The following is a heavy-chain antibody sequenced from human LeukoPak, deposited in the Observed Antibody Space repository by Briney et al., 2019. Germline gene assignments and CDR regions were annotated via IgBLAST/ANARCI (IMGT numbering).Heavy chain of an antibody. CDR3: ARVEGGSYYFDY. Sequence: ASVKVSCKASGYTFTSYAMNWVRQAPGQGLEWMGIINPSGGSTSYAQKFQGRVTMTRDTSTSTVYMELSSLRSEDTAVYYCARVEGGSYYFDYWGQGTLVTISS. CDR1: GYTFTSYA. D-gene: IGHD3-16*01. CDR2: INPSGGST. J-gene: IGHJ4*02. V-gene: IGHV1-46*01.